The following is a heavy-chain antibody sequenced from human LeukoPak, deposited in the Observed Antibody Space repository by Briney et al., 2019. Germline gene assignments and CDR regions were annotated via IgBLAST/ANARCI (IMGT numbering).Heavy chain of an antibody. CDR3: ARDLITARDSSGYKVDGGDY. J-gene: IGHJ4*02. V-gene: IGHV3-7*01. CDR2: IKQDGSVK. CDR1: GFTFSSYW. D-gene: IGHD3-22*01. Sequence: GGSLRLSCAASGFTFSSYWTSWVRQAPGKGLEWVANIKQDGSVKYYVDSVKGRFTISRDNAKNSLYLQMNSLRAEDTAVYYCARDLITARDSSGYKVDGGDYWGQGTLVTVSS.